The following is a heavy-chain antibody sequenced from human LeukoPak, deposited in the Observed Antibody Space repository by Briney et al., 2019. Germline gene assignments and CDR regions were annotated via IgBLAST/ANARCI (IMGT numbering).Heavy chain of an antibody. Sequence: SETLSLTCSVSGGSISSYYWSWIRQPPGKGLEWIGYIYYSGSTNYNPSLKSRVTISVDTSKNQFFLNLRSVTAADTAVYYCARVPRIEAGATGDWFDPWGQGTVVTVSS. CDR3: ARVPRIEAGATGDWFDP. CDR2: IYYSGST. CDR1: GGSISSYY. V-gene: IGHV4-59*01. J-gene: IGHJ5*02. D-gene: IGHD6-13*01.